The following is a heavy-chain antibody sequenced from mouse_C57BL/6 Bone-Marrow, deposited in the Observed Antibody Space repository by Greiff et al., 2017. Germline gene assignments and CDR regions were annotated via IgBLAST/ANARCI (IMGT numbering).Heavy chain of an antibody. CDR3: ARRGTVAPYYFDY. V-gene: IGHV1-69*01. D-gene: IGHD1-1*01. J-gene: IGHJ2*01. CDR1: GYTFTSYW. CDR2: IDPSDSYT. Sequence: QVQLQQPGAELVMPGASVKLSCKASGYTFTSYWMHWVKQRPGQGLEWIGEIDPSDSYTNYNQKFKGKSTLTVDKSSSPAYMQLSSLTSEDSAVYYCARRGTVAPYYFDYWGQGTTLTVSS.